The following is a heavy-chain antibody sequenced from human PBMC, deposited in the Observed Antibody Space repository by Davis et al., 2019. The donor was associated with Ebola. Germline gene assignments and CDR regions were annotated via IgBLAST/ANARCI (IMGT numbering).Heavy chain of an antibody. Sequence: GESLKISCAASGFTFSTYSMNWVRQAPGKGLEWVSSISSSSSYIYYADSVKGRFTISRDNAKNSLYLQMNSLRAEDTAVYYCARVSESRRTSTGFDYWGQGTLVTVSS. V-gene: IGHV3-21*01. CDR3: ARVSESRRTSTGFDY. CDR2: ISSSSSYI. D-gene: IGHD1-14*01. J-gene: IGHJ4*02. CDR1: GFTFSTYS.